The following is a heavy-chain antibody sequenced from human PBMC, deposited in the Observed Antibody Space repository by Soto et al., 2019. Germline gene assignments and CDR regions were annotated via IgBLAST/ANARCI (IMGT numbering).Heavy chain of an antibody. CDR3: ARDLGYYDSSGYFDY. D-gene: IGHD3-22*01. J-gene: IGHJ4*02. CDR1: GFSFSEYT. CDR2: ISTSSSNI. Sequence: GGSLRLSCVASGFSFSEYTMSWVRQAPGKGLDWVSTISTSSSNIFYADSVKGRFTISRDNAKNSLYLQMNSLRAEDTAVCFCARDLGYYDSSGYFDYWGQGTLVTVSS. V-gene: IGHV3-11*01.